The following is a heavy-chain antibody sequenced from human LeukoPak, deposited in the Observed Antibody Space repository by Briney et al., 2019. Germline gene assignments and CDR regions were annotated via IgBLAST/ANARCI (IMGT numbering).Heavy chain of an antibody. CDR3: ATYYDILTGYYQAFDI. Sequence: ASVKVSCKASGYTFTSYGISWVRQAPGQGLEWMGWINTNTGNPTYAQGFTGRFVFSLDTSVSTAYLQISSLKAEDTAVYYCATYYDILTGYYQAFDIWGQGTMVTVSS. D-gene: IGHD3-9*01. CDR2: INTNTGNP. CDR1: GYTFTSYG. J-gene: IGHJ3*02. V-gene: IGHV7-4-1*02.